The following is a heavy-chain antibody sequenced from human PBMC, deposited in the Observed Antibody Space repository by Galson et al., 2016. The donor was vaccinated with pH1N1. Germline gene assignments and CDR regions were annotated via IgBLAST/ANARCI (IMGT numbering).Heavy chain of an antibody. CDR3: ARVYHYYYYGMDV. Sequence: SLRLSCAASGFTFSSYSMNWVRQAPGKGLEWVSYISSSSSTIYYADSVKGRFTISRDNAKNSLYLQMNSLRAEDTAVYYCARVYHYYYYGMDVWGQGTTVTVSS. CDR2: ISSSSSTI. V-gene: IGHV3-48*01. CDR1: GFTFSSYS. J-gene: IGHJ6*02.